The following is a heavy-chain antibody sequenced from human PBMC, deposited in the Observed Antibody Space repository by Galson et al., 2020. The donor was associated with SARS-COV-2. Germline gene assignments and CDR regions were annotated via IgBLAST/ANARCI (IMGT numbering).Heavy chain of an antibody. J-gene: IGHJ6*02. Sequence: GESLKISCAASGFPFRTSSMNWVRLAPGKGLEWVSSISTSSSYTYYVDSVKGRFSISRDNPRNSLYLQMNSLRAEDTAVYYCARDEGIRGYNYGRLYYGMDVWGQGTTVTVSS. CDR1: GFPFRTSS. V-gene: IGHV3-21*01. CDR3: ARDEGIRGYNYGRLYYGMDV. CDR2: ISTSSSYT. D-gene: IGHD5-18*01.